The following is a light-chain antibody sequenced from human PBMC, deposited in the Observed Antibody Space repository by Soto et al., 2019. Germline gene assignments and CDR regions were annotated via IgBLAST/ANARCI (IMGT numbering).Light chain of an antibody. V-gene: IGKV1-39*01. CDR2: AAS. CDR3: QQSYRTPRT. CDR1: QSISSY. J-gene: IGKJ1*01. Sequence: DIQMTQSPSSLSASVGDRVTITCRASQSISSYLNWYQQKPGKAPNLLIYAASSLQSGVPSRFSGSGSGTDFTLTISSLQPEDFATYYCQQSYRTPRTFGQGTKVDIK.